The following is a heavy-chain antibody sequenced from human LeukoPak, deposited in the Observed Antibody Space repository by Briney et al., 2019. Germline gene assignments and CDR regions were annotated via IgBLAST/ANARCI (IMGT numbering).Heavy chain of an antibody. D-gene: IGHD3-16*01. CDR2: ISGSGGST. J-gene: IGHJ4*02. Sequence: GGSLRLSCAASGFTFSTYAMTWVRQAPGKGLEWVSAISGSGGSTYYADSVKGRFTNSRDSSKNTLYLQLNSLRAEDTAVYYCAKDRGKASPGRYYFDYWGQGTLVTVSS. CDR3: AKDRGKASPGRYYFDY. CDR1: GFTFSTYA. V-gene: IGHV3-23*01.